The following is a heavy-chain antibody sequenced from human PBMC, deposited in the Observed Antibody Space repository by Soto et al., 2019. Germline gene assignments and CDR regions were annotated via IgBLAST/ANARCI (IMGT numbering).Heavy chain of an antibody. V-gene: IGHV3-48*03. CDR2: ISSSGSTI. Sequence: LRLSCAASGFTFSSYEMNWVRQAPGKGLEWVSYISSSGSTIYYADSVKGRFTISRDNAKNSLYLQMNSLRAEDTAVYYCARDFLRWYYYYYGMDVWGQGTTVTVSS. J-gene: IGHJ6*02. D-gene: IGHD4-17*01. CDR3: ARDFLRWYYYYYGMDV. CDR1: GFTFSSYE.